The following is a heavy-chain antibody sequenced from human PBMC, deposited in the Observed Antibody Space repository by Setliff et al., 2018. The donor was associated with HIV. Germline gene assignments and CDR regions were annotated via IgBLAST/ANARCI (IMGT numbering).Heavy chain of an antibody. CDR1: GGSFNGHY. D-gene: IGHD1-26*01. J-gene: IGHJ5*01. V-gene: IGHV4-34*01. CDR2: INHNGLT. Sequence: PSETLSLTCAVYGGSFNGHYWAWIRQSPGKGLEWIGEINHNGLTTYNPALTGRVIMSVETSKNQFSLNLTSVTAADTGLYFCARAVYGGTYSWFDSWGQGSLVTVSS. CDR3: ARAVYGGTYSWFDS.